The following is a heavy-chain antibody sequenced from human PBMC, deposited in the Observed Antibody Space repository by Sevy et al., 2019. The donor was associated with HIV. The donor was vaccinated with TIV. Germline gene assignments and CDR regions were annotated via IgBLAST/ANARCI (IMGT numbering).Heavy chain of an antibody. CDR2: ISAYNGNT. CDR3: ARASRIAAAALPCYYYGMDV. J-gene: IGHJ6*02. CDR1: GYTFTSYG. Sequence: ASVKVSCKASGYTFTSYGISWVRHAPGQGLEWMGWISAYNGNTNYPQKLQGRVTMTTDTTTSTAYMELRSLGSDDTAVYYCARASRIAAAALPCYYYGMDVWGQGTTVTVSS. V-gene: IGHV1-18*01. D-gene: IGHD6-13*01.